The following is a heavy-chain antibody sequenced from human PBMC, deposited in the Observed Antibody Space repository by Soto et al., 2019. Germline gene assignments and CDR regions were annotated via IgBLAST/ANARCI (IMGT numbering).Heavy chain of an antibody. V-gene: IGHV4-34*01. CDR3: ARTGHLFDY. J-gene: IGHJ4*02. CDR2: INYSGRT. Sequence: SETPSPTRPFHCGSFSDYYWSWIRQPPGKGLEWIGEINYSGRTNYNPSLKSRVTISVDTSKNQFPLTLSSMTAADTAVYYCARTGHLFDYWGQGISVTVSS. CDR1: CGSFSDYY.